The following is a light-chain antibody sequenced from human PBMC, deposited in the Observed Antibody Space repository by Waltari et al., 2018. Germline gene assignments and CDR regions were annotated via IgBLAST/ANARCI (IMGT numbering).Light chain of an antibody. CDR2: ASS. Sequence: AIRLTQSPSSIAASTGDRATITCRASQGVGSSLAWYQQKSGRAPKLLLYASSSLEAEVPSRFGGSGSGTDFTLTISCLQSEDFASYFCQQYYSYPVTFGQGTRV. CDR1: QGVGSS. V-gene: IGKV1-8*01. CDR3: QQYYSYPVT. J-gene: IGKJ1*01.